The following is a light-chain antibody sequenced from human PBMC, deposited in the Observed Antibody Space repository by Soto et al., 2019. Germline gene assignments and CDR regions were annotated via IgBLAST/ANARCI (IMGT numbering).Light chain of an antibody. Sequence: QSVLTQTPSVSGAPGQRVTISCTGSSSNIGAGYDVQWYQQLPGTAPKLLIYGNSNRPSGVPDRFSGSKSGTSASLAITGLQAEDEADYYCQSYDSSLSGWVFGGGTKLTVL. CDR2: GNS. V-gene: IGLV1-40*01. CDR1: SSNIGAGYD. J-gene: IGLJ3*02. CDR3: QSYDSSLSGWV.